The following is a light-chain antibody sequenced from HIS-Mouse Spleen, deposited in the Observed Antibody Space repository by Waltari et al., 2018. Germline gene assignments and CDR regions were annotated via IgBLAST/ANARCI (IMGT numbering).Light chain of an antibody. V-gene: IGKV1-5*03. CDR2: KAS. CDR3: QQSYSTP. J-gene: IGKJ4*01. Sequence: DIQMTQSPSTLSASVGDRVTITCRASQGISSWLVWYQQKPGTAPKRLIYKASSLESGVPSRVSCSGSGTEFALTSSSLQPDDFATYYCQQSYSTPVGGGTKVEIK. CDR1: QGISSW.